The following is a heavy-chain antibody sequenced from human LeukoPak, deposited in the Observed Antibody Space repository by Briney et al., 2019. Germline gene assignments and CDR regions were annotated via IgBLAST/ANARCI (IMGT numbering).Heavy chain of an antibody. D-gene: IGHD3-16*01. CDR3: ARAKRRTSSLIYYFDY. Sequence: SETLSLICAVYGGSFSGYYWSWIRQPPGKGLEWIGEINHSGSTNYNPSLKSRVTISVDTSKNQFSLKLSSVTAADTAVYYCARAKRRTSSLIYYFDYWGQGTLVTVSS. V-gene: IGHV4-34*01. CDR2: INHSGST. J-gene: IGHJ4*02. CDR1: GGSFSGYY.